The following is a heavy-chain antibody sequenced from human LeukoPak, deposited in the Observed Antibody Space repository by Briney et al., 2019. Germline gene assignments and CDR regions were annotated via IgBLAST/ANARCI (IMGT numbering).Heavy chain of an antibody. Sequence: ASESLSLTCTTVDCSTSSYYWSWIRQTPWKGLEWMEDVYYTGTTNYNPSLKSRVTMSLDTTKTHLSLKLSSVTAADTAIYYCARDDSQRLPRLFYSWGQGNLVTVSS. J-gene: IGHJ4*02. CDR2: VYYTGTT. CDR1: DCSTSSYY. V-gene: IGHV4-59*01. D-gene: IGHD6-25*01. CDR3: ARDDSQRLPRLFYS.